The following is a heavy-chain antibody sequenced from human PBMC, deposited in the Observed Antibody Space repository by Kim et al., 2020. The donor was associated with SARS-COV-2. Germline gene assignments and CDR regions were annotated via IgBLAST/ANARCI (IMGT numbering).Heavy chain of an antibody. Sequence: GGPTYYADPVTRRFPISRDNSKKTIYLQMNRLTAEDPAVYSCARSGQLDVWGQGTPVTVSS. V-gene: IGHV3-23*01. CDR3: ARSGQLDV. CDR2: GGPT. D-gene: IGHD3-10*01. J-gene: IGHJ4*02.